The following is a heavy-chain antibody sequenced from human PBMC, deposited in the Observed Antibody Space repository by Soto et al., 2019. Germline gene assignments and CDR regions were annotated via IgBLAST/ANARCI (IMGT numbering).Heavy chain of an antibody. CDR2: ISSSSSTI. D-gene: IGHD1-7*01. CDR1: GFTFSSYS. Sequence: GGSLRLSCAASGFTFSSYSMNWVRQAPGKGLEWVSYISSSSSTIYYADSVKGRFTISRDNAKNSLYLQMNSLRAEDTAVYYCARGEAGITGTTLNYYYYMDVWGKGTTVTVSS. V-gene: IGHV3-48*01. CDR3: ARGEAGITGTTLNYYYYMDV. J-gene: IGHJ6*03.